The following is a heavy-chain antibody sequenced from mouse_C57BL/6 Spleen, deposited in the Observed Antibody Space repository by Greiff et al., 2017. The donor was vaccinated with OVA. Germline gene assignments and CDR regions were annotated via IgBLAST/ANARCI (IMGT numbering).Heavy chain of an antibody. J-gene: IGHJ3*01. Sequence: EVKLQESGPGLVKPSQSLSLTCSVTGYSITSGYYWNWIRQFPGNKLEWMGYISYDGSNNYNPSLKNRISITRDTSKNQFFLKLNSVTTEDTATYYCARESSPWFAYWGQGTLVTVSA. CDR1: GYSITSGYY. D-gene: IGHD1-1*01. CDR2: ISYDGSN. CDR3: ARESSPWFAY. V-gene: IGHV3-6*01.